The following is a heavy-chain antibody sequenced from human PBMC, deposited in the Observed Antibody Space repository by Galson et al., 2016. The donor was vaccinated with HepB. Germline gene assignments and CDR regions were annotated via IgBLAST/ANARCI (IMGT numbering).Heavy chain of an antibody. CDR2: IDPSDSFT. CDR1: GYSFTNHW. Sequence: QSGAEVKKPGESLRISCKGSGYSFTNHWISWVRQMPGKGLEWMGRIDPSDSFTNYSPSFQGHVTISVDRSISTAYLQWSSLKASDSAMYFCARQSGYNGYDSIDYWGQGTLVTVSS. J-gene: IGHJ4*02. V-gene: IGHV5-10-1*01. D-gene: IGHD5-12*01. CDR3: ARQSGYNGYDSIDY.